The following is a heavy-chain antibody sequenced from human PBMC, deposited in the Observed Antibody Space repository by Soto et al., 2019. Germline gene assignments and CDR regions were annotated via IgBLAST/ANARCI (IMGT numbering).Heavy chain of an antibody. V-gene: IGHV5-51*01. D-gene: IGHD3-3*01. CDR2: IYPGDSDT. J-gene: IGHJ6*02. Sequence: PGASLKISCKGSGYSFTTYWIGWVRQMPGKGLECMGIIYPGDSDTRYSPSFQGQVTISVDKSISTAYLQWSSLKATDTAMYYCARHAYDFWSGHPNPRYYYGMDVWGQGTTVTVSS. CDR3: ARHAYDFWSGHPNPRYYYGMDV. CDR1: GYSFTTYW.